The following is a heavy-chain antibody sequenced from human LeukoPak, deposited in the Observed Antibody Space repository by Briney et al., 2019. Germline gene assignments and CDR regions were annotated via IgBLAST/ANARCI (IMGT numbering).Heavy chain of an antibody. D-gene: IGHD3-10*01. Sequence: GGSLRLSCTASGFTFSSYAMHWVRQAPGKGLEYVSAMSGNGGSTYYADSVKGRFTISRDNSKNTLYLQMSSLRAEDTAVYYCVKDKYYGSGSPTFDYWGQGTLVTVSS. CDR1: GFTFSSYA. V-gene: IGHV3-64D*06. J-gene: IGHJ4*02. CDR2: MSGNGGST. CDR3: VKDKYYGSGSPTFDY.